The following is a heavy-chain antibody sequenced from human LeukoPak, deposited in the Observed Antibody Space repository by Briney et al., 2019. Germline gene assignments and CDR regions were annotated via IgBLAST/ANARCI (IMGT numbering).Heavy chain of an antibody. CDR1: GGTFSSYA. Sequence: ASVKVSCKASGGTFSSYAISWVRQAPGQGLEWMGRIIAILGIANYAQKFQGRVTITADKSTSTAYMELSSLRSEDTAVYYCARHYDSSGKRGSYYYYGMDVWGQGTTVTVSS. CDR3: ARHYDSSGKRGSYYYYGMDV. D-gene: IGHD3-22*01. V-gene: IGHV1-69*04. CDR2: IIAILGIA. J-gene: IGHJ6*02.